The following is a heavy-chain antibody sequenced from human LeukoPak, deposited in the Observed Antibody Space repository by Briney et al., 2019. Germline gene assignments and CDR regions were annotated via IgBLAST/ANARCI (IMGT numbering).Heavy chain of an antibody. D-gene: IGHD1-26*01. CDR1: GFTFSSYG. V-gene: IGHV3-33*01. CDR2: IWYDGSNK. J-gene: IGHJ4*02. Sequence: PGGSLRLSCAASGFTFSSYGMHWVRQAPGKGLEWVAVIWYDGSNKYYADSVKGRFTISRDNSKNTLYLQMNSLRAEDTAVYYCARDVGAKGDYYFDYWGQGTLVTVSS. CDR3: ARDVGAKGDYYFDY.